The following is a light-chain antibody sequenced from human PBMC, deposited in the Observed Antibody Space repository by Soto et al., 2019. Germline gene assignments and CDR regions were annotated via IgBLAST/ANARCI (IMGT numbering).Light chain of an antibody. CDR1: TGAVTSGHY. V-gene: IGLV7-46*01. CDR3: LLSYSGASYV. J-gene: IGLJ1*01. Sequence: QAVVTQEPSLTVSPGGTVTLTCGSSTGAVTSGHYPYWFQQKPGQAPRTLIYDTSNKHSCTPARFSGSLLGGKAALTLSGAQPEDEAEYYCLLSYSGASYVFGTGTKVTVL. CDR2: DTS.